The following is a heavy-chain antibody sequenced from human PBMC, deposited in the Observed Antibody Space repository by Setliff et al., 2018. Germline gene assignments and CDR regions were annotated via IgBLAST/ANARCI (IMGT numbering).Heavy chain of an antibody. D-gene: IGHD3-10*01. CDR1: GDSMSFSY. Sequence: SETLSLTCSVSGDSMSFSYWSWIRQPPGKGLEWIGYIYYSGSTDSHPSLKSRVSISIDTSKNQFSLNVRSVTAADTAIYYCAKGRGEMDFWGQGALVTVSS. J-gene: IGHJ4*02. CDR3: AKGRGEMDF. V-gene: IGHV4-59*01. CDR2: IYYSGST.